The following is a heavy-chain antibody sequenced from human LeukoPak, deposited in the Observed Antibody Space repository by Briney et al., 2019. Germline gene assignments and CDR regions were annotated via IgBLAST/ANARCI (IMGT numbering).Heavy chain of an antibody. CDR3: ARGSNEDYYYYYMDV. J-gene: IGHJ6*03. V-gene: IGHV5-51*01. CDR2: IYPGDSDT. D-gene: IGHD4-11*01. Sequence: GESLKISCKGSGYSFTSYWIGWVRQMPGKGLERMGIIYPGDSDTRYSPSFQGQVTISADKSISTAYLQWSSLKASDTAMYYCARGSNEDYYYYYMDVWGKGTTVTVSS. CDR1: GYSFTSYW.